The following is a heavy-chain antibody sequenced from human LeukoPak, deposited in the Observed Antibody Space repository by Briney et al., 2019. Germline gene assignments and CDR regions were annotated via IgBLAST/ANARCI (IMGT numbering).Heavy chain of an antibody. Sequence: GGSLRLSCAASGFTFSSYGMHWVRQAPGKGLEWVAFIRYDGSNKYYADSVKGRFTISRDNSKNTLYLQMNSLRAEDTAVYYCARMMLPAAIGGNAFDIWGQGTMVTVSS. J-gene: IGHJ3*02. CDR2: IRYDGSNK. V-gene: IGHV3-30*02. CDR3: ARMMLPAAIGGNAFDI. CDR1: GFTFSSYG. D-gene: IGHD2-2*01.